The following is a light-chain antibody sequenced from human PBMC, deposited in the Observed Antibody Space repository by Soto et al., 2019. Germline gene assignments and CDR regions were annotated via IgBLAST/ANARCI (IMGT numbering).Light chain of an antibody. CDR3: QQGNSFPFT. CDR1: HSISSW. CDR2: DAS. Sequence: DIQMTQSPSTLSASVGDRVTITCRASHSISSWLAWYQQKPGKAPNLLIYDASTLESGVPSRFSGSGSGTDFTLTISSLQPEDFATYYCQQGNSFPFTFGPGTKVDIK. V-gene: IGKV1-5*01. J-gene: IGKJ3*01.